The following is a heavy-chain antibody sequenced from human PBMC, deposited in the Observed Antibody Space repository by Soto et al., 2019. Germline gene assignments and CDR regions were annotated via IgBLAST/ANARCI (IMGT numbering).Heavy chain of an antibody. Sequence: QVQLVQSGAEVKKPGASVKVSCKASGYTFTNYGTSWVRQAPGQGLEYMGWISGDNGDTHYAQKAQGRATMTTDTSTNTAYMELRSLRPDDTAVYYCVRGPSLGDFQYWGQGTLVTVSS. V-gene: IGHV1-18*01. CDR1: GYTFTNYG. CDR2: ISGDNGDT. J-gene: IGHJ1*01. CDR3: VRGPSLGDFQY. D-gene: IGHD6-6*01.